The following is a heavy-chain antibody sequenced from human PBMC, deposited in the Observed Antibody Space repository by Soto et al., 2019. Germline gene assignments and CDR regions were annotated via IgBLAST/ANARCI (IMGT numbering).Heavy chain of an antibody. CDR3: ARDAGGDTYYFDS. V-gene: IGHV3-33*01. J-gene: IGHJ4*02. Sequence: QVQLVESGGGVVQPGRSLRLSCAASGFTFSSYGMHWVRQAPGKGLEWVAVIWYDGSNKYYADSVKGRFTISRDNSKNTLYRQMNSLRAEDTAVYYCARDAGGDTYYFDSWGQGTLVTVSS. CDR1: GFTFSSYG. D-gene: IGHD3-16*01. CDR2: IWYDGSNK.